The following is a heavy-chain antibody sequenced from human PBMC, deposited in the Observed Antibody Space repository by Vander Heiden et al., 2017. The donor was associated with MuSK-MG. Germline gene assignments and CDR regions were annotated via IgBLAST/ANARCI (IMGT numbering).Heavy chain of an antibody. D-gene: IGHD3-10*01. CDR1: GVTLSNHA. Sequence: EVQILQSGGGLVQPGGSLRLSCAASGVTLSNHAMSCVRQAPGKRLSWISVLSASGSSIFSADSVKGRFTISSDNPKNTLYLQMNSLRAEDTAVYYCAKLYGSGSYPPFDYWGHGALVSVSS. CDR2: LSASGSSI. CDR3: AKLYGSGSYPPFDY. J-gene: IGHJ4*01. V-gene: IGHV3-23*01.